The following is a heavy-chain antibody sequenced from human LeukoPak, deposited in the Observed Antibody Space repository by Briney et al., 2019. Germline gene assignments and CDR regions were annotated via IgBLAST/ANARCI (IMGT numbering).Heavy chain of an antibody. CDR1: GFTFSNYW. CDR2: VNSDGTTI. J-gene: IGHJ3*02. V-gene: IGHV3-74*01. Sequence: GGSLRLSCAASGFTFSNYWMHWVRQAPGKGLVWVSRVNSDGTTITYADSVKGRFTFSRDNAKNTLYLQMNSLRAEDTAVYYCARLRGSGHGFDIWGEGTVLTVSS. D-gene: IGHD2-15*01. CDR3: ARLRGSGHGFDI.